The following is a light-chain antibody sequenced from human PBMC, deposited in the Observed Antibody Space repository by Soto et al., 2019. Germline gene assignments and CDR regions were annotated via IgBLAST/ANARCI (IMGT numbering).Light chain of an antibody. CDR2: TVT. J-gene: IGLJ1*01. CDR1: NSDVGGYNY. CDR3: CSYAGSSSYV. V-gene: IGLV2-11*01. Sequence: QSVLTQPRSVSGSPGHSVTISCTGTNSDVGGYNYVSWYQRHPGKAPKLMIYTVTKRPSGVPDRFSGSKSDNTASLTISGLQADDEADYYCCSYAGSSSYVFGTGTKVTVL.